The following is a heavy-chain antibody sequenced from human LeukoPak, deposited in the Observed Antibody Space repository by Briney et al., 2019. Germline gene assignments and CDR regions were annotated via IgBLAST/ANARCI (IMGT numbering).Heavy chain of an antibody. CDR2: ISSSSSTI. V-gene: IGHV3-11*04. D-gene: IGHD3-3*01. CDR1: GGSFSGYY. CDR3: ARESRLRFLEWLLGDYFDY. Sequence: LSLTCAVYGGSFSGYYWSWIRQPPGKGLEWVSYISSSSSTIYYADSVKGRFTISRDNAKNSLYLQMNSLRAEDTAVYYCARESRLRFLEWLLGDYFDYWGQGTLVTVSS. J-gene: IGHJ4*02.